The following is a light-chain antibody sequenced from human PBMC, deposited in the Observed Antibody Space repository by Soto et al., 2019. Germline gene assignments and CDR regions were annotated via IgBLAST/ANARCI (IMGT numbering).Light chain of an antibody. V-gene: IGLV1-44*01. CDR3: AAWDDSLNGPYV. CDR2: SNN. CDR1: SSNIGSNT. J-gene: IGLJ1*01. Sequence: QSVLTQPPSASATPGQRVTISCSGSSSNIGSNTVNWYQQLPGTAPKLLIYSNNQRPSGVPDRFSGSKSGTSASLAISGLQSEDEADYYCAAWDDSLNGPYVFGTGTRSPS.